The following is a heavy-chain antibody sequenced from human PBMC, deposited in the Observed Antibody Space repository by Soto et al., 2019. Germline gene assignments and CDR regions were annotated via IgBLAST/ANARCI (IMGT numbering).Heavy chain of an antibody. J-gene: IGHJ6*04. CDR1: GFTFSDHY. Sequence: EVQLVESGGGLVQPGGSLRLSCAASGFTFSDHYTDWVHQAPGKGLEWVARSRNRVNSHTTEYAASVKGRFTISRDESKRSLYLQRHSLKIEDTAVYYCTRSLLGVAPSYTFQGMDVWCKGNTVSVSS. V-gene: IGHV3-72*01. D-gene: IGHD3-10*01. CDR2: SRNRVNSHTT. CDR3: TRSLLGVAPSYTFQGMDV.